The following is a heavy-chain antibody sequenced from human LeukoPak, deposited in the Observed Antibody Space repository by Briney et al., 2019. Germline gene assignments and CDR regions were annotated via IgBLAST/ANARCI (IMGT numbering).Heavy chain of an antibody. D-gene: IGHD2-15*01. J-gene: IGHJ4*02. Sequence: GGSLRLSCAASGFTFSNAWMSWVRLAPGKGLESVGRIKTTSDGGTADYAAPVKGRFTISRDDSTNTLYLQMNSLKTEDTAVYYRTSGGGTMDYWGQGILVTVSS. CDR2: IKTTSDGGTA. V-gene: IGHV3-15*01. CDR3: TSGGGTMDY. CDR1: GFTFSNAW.